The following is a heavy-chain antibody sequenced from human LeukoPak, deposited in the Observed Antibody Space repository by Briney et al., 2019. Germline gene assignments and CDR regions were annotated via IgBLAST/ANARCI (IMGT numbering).Heavy chain of an antibody. CDR2: IIPILGIA. CDR1: GGTFSSYA. Sequence: SVKVSCKASGGTFSSYAISWVRQAPGQGLEWMGRIIPILGIANYAQKFQGRVTITADKSTSTAYMELSSLRSEDTAVYYCARDKSEQWLVLIYFDYWGQGTLVTVSS. CDR3: ARDKSEQWLVLIYFDY. D-gene: IGHD6-19*01. V-gene: IGHV1-69*04. J-gene: IGHJ4*02.